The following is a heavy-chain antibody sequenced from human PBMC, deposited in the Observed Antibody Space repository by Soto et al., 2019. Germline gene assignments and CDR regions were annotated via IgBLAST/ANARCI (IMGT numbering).Heavy chain of an antibody. J-gene: IGHJ6*03. V-gene: IGHV3-9*01. CDR2: ISWNRGSI. CDR3: AKGQTDYYYYYMDV. CDR1: GFTFDDYA. Sequence: EVQLVESGGGLVQPGRSLRLSCAASGFTFDDYAMHWVRQAPGKGLAWVSGISWNRGSIGYADSVKGRFTISRDNVKNSLYLQMNSLRAEDTALYYCAKGQTDYYYYYMDVWGKGTTVTVSS.